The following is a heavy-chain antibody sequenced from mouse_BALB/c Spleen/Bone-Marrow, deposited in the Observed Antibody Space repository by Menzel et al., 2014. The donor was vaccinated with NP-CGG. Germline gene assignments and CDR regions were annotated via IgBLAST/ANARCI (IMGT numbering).Heavy chain of an antibody. V-gene: IGHV4-1*02. CDR2: INPDSSTI. D-gene: IGHD1-1*01. Sequence: EVHLVESGGGLVQPRGSLKLSCAASGFDFSRYWMSWVRQAPGKGLEWIGEINPDSSTINYTPSLKYKFIISRDNAKNTLYLQMSKVRSEDTALYYCARLSYYGRFAYWGQGTLVTVSA. J-gene: IGHJ3*01. CDR1: GFDFSRYW. CDR3: ARLSYYGRFAY.